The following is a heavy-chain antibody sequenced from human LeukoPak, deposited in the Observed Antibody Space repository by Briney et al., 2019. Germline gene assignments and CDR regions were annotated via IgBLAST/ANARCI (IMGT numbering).Heavy chain of an antibody. V-gene: IGHV3-73*01. D-gene: IGHD3-3*01. Sequence: GGSLRLSCAASGFTFIGSAMHWVRQASGKGLEWVGRIRSKANSYATAYAASVKGRFTISRDDSKNTAYLQMNSLKTEDTAVYYCAYAFWSGYYTRNFDYWGQGTLVTVSS. J-gene: IGHJ4*02. CDR1: GFTFIGSA. CDR3: AYAFWSGYYTRNFDY. CDR2: IRSKANSYAT.